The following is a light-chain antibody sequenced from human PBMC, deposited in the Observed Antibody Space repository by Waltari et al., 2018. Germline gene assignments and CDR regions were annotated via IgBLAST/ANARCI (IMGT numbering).Light chain of an antibody. CDR3: QAWDSSTLV. J-gene: IGLJ2*01. CDR2: QDS. CDR1: TLGDKY. V-gene: IGLV3-1*01. Sequence: SYELTQPPSVSVSPGQTASITCSGDTLGDKYACWYQQKPGQSPVLVIYQDSKRPSGIPERFSGSNSGNTATLTISGTQAMDEADYYYQAWDSSTLVFGGGTKLTVL.